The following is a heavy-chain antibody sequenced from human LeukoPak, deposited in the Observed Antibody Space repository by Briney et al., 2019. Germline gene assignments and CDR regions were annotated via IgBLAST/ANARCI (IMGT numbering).Heavy chain of an antibody. D-gene: IGHD4-17*01. V-gene: IGHV3-7*01. J-gene: IGHJ6*03. CDR2: IKQDGSEK. Sequence: GGSLRLSCAASGFTFSSYWMSWVRQAPGKGLEWVANIKQDGSEKYYVDSVKGPFTISRDNAKNSLYLQMNSLGAEDTAVYYCARDLSYGDGSYYYYYYMDVWGKGTTVTISS. CDR1: GFTFSSYW. CDR3: ARDLSYGDGSYYYYYYMDV.